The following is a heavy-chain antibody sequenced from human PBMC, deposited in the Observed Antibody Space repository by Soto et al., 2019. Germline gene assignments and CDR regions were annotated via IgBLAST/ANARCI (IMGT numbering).Heavy chain of an antibody. CDR2: IVVGSGNT. CDR3: AAESITGSTYYFDY. Sequence: SVKVSCKASGFTFTSSAVQWVRQARGQRLEWIGWIVVGSGNTNYAQRFQERVTITRDMSTSTAYMELSSLRSEDTAVYYCAAESITGSTYYFDYWGQGTLVTVSS. J-gene: IGHJ4*02. CDR1: GFTFTSSA. D-gene: IGHD1-7*01. V-gene: IGHV1-58*01.